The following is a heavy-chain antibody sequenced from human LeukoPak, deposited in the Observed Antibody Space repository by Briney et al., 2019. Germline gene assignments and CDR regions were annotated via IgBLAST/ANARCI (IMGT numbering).Heavy chain of an antibody. D-gene: IGHD3-10*01. CDR1: GGSISSYY. Sequence: SETLSLTCTVSGGSISSYYWSWVRQPPGKGLEWIGYGYYSGSTDYIPSLKSRVTISVDTSKNQFSLKLTSVTAADTAVYYCVRSADRVIRGAPPYYYYYMDVWGKGTTVTVSS. CDR3: VRSADRVIRGAPPYYYYYMDV. V-gene: IGHV4-59*01. CDR2: GYYSGST. J-gene: IGHJ6*03.